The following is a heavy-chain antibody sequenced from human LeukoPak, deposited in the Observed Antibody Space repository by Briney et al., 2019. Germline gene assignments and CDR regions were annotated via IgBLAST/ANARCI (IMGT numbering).Heavy chain of an antibody. Sequence: PGGSLRLSCAASGFTFSSYAMSWVRQAPGKGLEWVSAISGSGGSTYYADSVEGRFTISRDNSKNTLYLQMNSLRAEDTAVYYCAKEEYSYGHPTRLDYWGQGTLVTVSS. CDR1: GFTFSSYA. J-gene: IGHJ4*02. D-gene: IGHD5-18*01. CDR3: AKEEYSYGHPTRLDY. V-gene: IGHV3-23*01. CDR2: ISGSGGST.